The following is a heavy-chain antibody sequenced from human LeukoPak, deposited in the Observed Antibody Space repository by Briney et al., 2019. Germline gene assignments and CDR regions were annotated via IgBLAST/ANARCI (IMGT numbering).Heavy chain of an antibody. J-gene: IGHJ3*02. CDR1: GFTFSSYA. Sequence: PGGSLRLSCAASGFTFSSYAMSWVRQAPGKGLELVSAISGSGGSTYYADSVKGRFTISRDNSKNTLYLQMNSLRAEDTAVYYCAKDQDNWNSNDAFDIWGQGTMVTVSS. CDR2: ISGSGGST. D-gene: IGHD1-7*01. CDR3: AKDQDNWNSNDAFDI. V-gene: IGHV3-23*01.